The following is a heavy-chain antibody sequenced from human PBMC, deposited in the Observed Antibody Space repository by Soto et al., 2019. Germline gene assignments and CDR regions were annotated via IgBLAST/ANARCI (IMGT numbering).Heavy chain of an antibody. Sequence: QVQLVESGGGVVQPGRSLRLSCAASVFTFSSYAMHWVRQAPGKGLEWVAVISYDGSNKYYADSVKGRFTISRDNSKNTLYLQMNSLRAEDTAVYYCARAEIAALSLDYWGQGTLVTVSS. J-gene: IGHJ4*02. D-gene: IGHD6-6*01. CDR3: ARAEIAALSLDY. CDR1: VFTFSSYA. V-gene: IGHV3-30-3*01. CDR2: ISYDGSNK.